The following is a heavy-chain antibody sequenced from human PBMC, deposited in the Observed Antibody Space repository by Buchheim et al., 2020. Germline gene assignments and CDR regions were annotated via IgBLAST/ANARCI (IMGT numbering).Heavy chain of an antibody. Sequence: VQLLESGGGLVQPGGSLRLSCAASGFTFSSYAMHWVRQAPGKGLEWVAVISYDGSNKYYADSVKGRFTISRDNDRNTLFLQMNSLKAEDTAVYYCARDLSGRDDFWGQGTL. V-gene: IGHV3-30-3*01. CDR3: ARDLSGRDDF. CDR1: GFTFSSYA. J-gene: IGHJ4*02. D-gene: IGHD1-26*01. CDR2: ISYDGSNK.